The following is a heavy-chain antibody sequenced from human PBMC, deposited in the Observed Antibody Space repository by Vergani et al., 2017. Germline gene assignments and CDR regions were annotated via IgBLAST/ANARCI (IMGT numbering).Heavy chain of an antibody. D-gene: IGHD1-26*01. V-gene: IGHV3-66*01. CDR2: IYSGGST. J-gene: IGHJ4*02. CDR3: AKSLSGSYYFGYFDY. CDR1: GFTVSSNY. Sequence: EVQLVESGGGLVQPGGSLRLSCAASGFTVSSNYMSWVRQAPGKGLEWVSVIYSGGSTYYADSVKGRFTISRDNSKNTLYLQMNSLRAEDTAVYYCAKSLSGSYYFGYFDYWGQGTLVTVSS.